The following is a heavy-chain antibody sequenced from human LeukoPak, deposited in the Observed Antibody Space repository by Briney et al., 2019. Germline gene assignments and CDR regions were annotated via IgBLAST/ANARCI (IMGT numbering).Heavy chain of an antibody. J-gene: IGHJ2*01. Sequence: PSETLSLTCTVSGGSISSYYWSWTRQPAGKGLEWIGRIYTSGSTNYNPSLKSRVTMSVDTSKNQFSLKLSSVTAADTAVYYCASGLVVTHYLYFDLWGRGTLVTVSS. CDR2: IYTSGST. D-gene: IGHD2-8*02. CDR3: ASGLVVTHYLYFDL. CDR1: GGSISSYY. V-gene: IGHV4-4*07.